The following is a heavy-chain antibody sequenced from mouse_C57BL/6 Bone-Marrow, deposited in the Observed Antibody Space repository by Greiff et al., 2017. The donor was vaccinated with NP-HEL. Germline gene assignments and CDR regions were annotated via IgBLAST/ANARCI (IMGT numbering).Heavy chain of an antibody. Sequence: DVMLVESGGGLVKPGGSLKLSCAASGFTFSSYAMSWVRQTPEKRLEWVATISDGGSYTYYPDNVKGRFTISRDNAKNNLYLQMSHLKSEDTAMYYCARGGYYGVDYWGQGTTLTVSS. J-gene: IGHJ2*01. D-gene: IGHD1-1*01. CDR3: ARGGYYGVDY. V-gene: IGHV5-4*03. CDR2: ISDGGSYT. CDR1: GFTFSSYA.